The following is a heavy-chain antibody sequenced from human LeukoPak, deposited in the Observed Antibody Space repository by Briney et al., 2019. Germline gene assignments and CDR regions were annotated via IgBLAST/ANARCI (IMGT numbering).Heavy chain of an antibody. CDR2: IYYSGST. D-gene: IGHD4-17*01. Sequence: SETLSLTCTVSGGSISSYYWSWIRQPPGKGLEWIGYIYYSGSTKYNPCLNSRVTISVDTSKNQFSLKLSSVTAADTAVYYCARLLLSSLGYGDYQYGYFDYWGQGTLVTVSS. J-gene: IGHJ4*02. V-gene: IGHV4-59*01. CDR3: ARLLLSSLGYGDYQYGYFDY. CDR1: GGSISSYY.